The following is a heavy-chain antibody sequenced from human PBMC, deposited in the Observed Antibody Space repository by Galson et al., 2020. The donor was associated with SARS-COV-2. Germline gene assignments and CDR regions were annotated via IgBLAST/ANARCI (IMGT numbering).Heavy chain of an antibody. V-gene: IGHV3-7*01. Sequence: QLGESLKISCAASEFPFSGYWMTWVRQAPGKGLEWVANIKPDGSDKYYVDSVRGRFAISRDNAKNSLYLQLTSLRAEDTAVYYCARTARLADVWGQGTTVTVSS. J-gene: IGHJ6*02. CDR3: ARTARLADV. CDR1: EFPFSGYW. CDR2: IKPDGSDK.